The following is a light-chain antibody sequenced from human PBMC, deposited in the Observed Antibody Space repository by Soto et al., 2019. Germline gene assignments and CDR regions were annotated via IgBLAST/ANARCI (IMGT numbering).Light chain of an antibody. CDR2: EVN. CDR1: SSDVGGYNY. CDR3: TSHAGIINVV. J-gene: IGLJ3*02. Sequence: QPVLTQPPSASGSPGQSVTISCTGTSSDVGGYNYVSWYQQHPGKAPKLMIYEVNKRPSGVPDRFSGSKSGNTASLTVSGLLAEDEADYYCTSHAGIINVVFGGGTKLTVL. V-gene: IGLV2-8*01.